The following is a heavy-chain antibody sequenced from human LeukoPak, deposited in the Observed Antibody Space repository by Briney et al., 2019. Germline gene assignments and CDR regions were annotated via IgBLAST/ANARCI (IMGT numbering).Heavy chain of an antibody. CDR1: GGSISSSSYY. V-gene: IGHV4-39*01. J-gene: IGHJ5*02. D-gene: IGHD3-22*01. CDR2: IYYSGST. CDR3: ARGSSGMFDP. Sequence: SETLSLTCTVSGGSISSSSYYWGWIRQPPGKGLEWIGSIYYSGSTYYNPSLKSRVTISVDTSKNQFSLKLSSVTAADTAVYYCARGSSGMFDPWGQGTLVTVSS.